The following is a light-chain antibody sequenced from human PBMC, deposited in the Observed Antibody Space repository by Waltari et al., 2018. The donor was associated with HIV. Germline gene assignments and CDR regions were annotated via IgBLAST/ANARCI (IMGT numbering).Light chain of an antibody. V-gene: IGLV1-44*01. J-gene: IGLJ1*01. CDR1: GSNIRSNF. Sequence: QSVLTQPPSVSGAPGQRVTISCSGSGSNIRSNFVNWYQQLPVTAPRVLIYNDDQRPSGFPARFSGSKSGTTASLAISWLQSEDEAEYYCAAGDDTLNVYVFGSGTKVTVL. CDR2: NDD. CDR3: AAGDDTLNVYV.